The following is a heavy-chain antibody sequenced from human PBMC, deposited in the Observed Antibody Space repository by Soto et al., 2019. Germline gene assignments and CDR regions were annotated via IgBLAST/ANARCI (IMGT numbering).Heavy chain of an antibody. D-gene: IGHD4-17*01. CDR1: GGSISSGGYS. CDR3: ARDGYGDFIFDY. CDR2: IYHSGST. V-gene: IGHV4-30-2*01. Sequence: PSETLSLTCAVSGGSISSGGYSWSWIRQPPGKGLEWIGYIYHSGSTYYNPSLKSRVTISVDRSKNQFSLKLSSVTAADTAAYYCARDGYGDFIFDYWGQGTLVTVSS. J-gene: IGHJ4*02.